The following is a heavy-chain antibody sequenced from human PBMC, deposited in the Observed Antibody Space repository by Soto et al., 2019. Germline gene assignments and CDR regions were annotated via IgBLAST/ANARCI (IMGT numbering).Heavy chain of an antibody. CDR1: GFTFSLSA. CDR3: AKGPEYDILTGCDY. CDR2: LGGGGSTT. D-gene: IGHD3-9*01. J-gene: IGHJ4*02. V-gene: IGHV3-23*01. Sequence: EVQLLKSGGGFVQPGESLRLSCAASGFTFSLSAMSWVRQAPGRGLDWVSSLGGGGSTTDYADSVKGRFTISRDNSKNTVHLQMNSLRAEDTAVYYCAKGPEYDILTGCDYWGQGALVTVSS.